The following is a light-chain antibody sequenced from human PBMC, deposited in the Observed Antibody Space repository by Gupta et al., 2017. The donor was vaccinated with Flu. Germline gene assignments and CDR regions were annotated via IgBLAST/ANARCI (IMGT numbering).Light chain of an antibody. CDR3: QRFGSSPPYT. V-gene: IGKV3-20*01. J-gene: IGKJ2*01. CDR2: GAS. Sequence: TLSLSPGVRATLSCRASQSVSKTYLAWYKQRPGQAPRLLIYGASSRDTGIPDRFSGSGCGKDFTLTISRREPEDFAVYYCQRFGSSPPYTFGQGTKLEIK. CDR1: QSVSKTY.